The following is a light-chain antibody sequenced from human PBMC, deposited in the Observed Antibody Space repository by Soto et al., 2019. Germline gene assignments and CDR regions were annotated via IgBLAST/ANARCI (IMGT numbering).Light chain of an antibody. CDR2: GAS. Sequence: EIVLTQSPGTLSLSPGEGVTLSCRASQSVSSNLAWYQQRPGQAPRLLIYGASTRATGIPARFSGSGSGTEFTLTISSLQSEDFAVCYCQQYNNWPPITFGQGTRLEIK. V-gene: IGKV3-15*01. CDR3: QQYNNWPPIT. CDR1: QSVSSN. J-gene: IGKJ5*01.